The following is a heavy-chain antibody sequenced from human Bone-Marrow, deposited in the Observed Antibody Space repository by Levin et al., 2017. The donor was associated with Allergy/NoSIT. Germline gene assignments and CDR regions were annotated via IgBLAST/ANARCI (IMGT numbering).Heavy chain of an antibody. D-gene: IGHD2-21*01. CDR3: VRTPGAIVVTPYFDY. CDR2: ISGSGDNT. CDR1: GFRFSDYV. J-gene: IGHJ4*02. V-gene: IGHV3-23*01. Sequence: GESLKISCAASGFRFSDYVMNWVRQAPGKGLEWVSVISGSGDNTYYADSVKGRFTISRDAAKNTLYLQLNSLSAEDTAIYYCVRTPGAIVVTPYFDYWGQGTLVTVSS.